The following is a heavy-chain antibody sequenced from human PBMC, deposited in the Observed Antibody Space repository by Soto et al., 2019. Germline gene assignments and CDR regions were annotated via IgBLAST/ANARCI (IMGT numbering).Heavy chain of an antibody. CDR2: IKTSAGGGAT. CDR3: TTGSVEGI. D-gene: IGHD2-15*01. CDR1: GFSFNEAW. Sequence: EVQLVESAGGLVKPGGSLRLSCVASGFSFNEAWMNWVRQAPGPGLEWVGRIKTSAGGGATNYAAPVQGRFTISRGDSKNTLYLHMDSLRTEDTAIYYCTTGSVEGIWGQGTTVIVSS. V-gene: IGHV3-15*07. J-gene: IGHJ6*02.